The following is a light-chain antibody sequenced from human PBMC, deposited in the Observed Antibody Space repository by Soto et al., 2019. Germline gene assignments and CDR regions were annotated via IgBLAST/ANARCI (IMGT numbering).Light chain of an antibody. J-gene: IGKJ1*01. V-gene: IGKV1-5*03. CDR2: KAS. CDR3: QQYNSYWT. CDR1: QSISSW. Sequence: DIQMTQSPSTLSASVGDRVTITCRASQSISSWLAWYQQKPGKAPKLLIYKASSLQSGVPSRFSGSGSGKDFTLTISSLQPDDFATYYCQQYNSYWTFGQGTKVEIK.